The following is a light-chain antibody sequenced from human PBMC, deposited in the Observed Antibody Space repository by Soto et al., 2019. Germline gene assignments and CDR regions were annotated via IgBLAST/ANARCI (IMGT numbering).Light chain of an antibody. Sequence: EVVLTQSPATLSLSPGGRATLSCRASEDVDIYLAWYQQRPGQAPRLLIYDTSKRATGIPARFTGTGSGTEFTLTINSLEPEDFAVYYCQQRFSWPPWTFGQGTKVEIK. CDR3: QQRFSWPPWT. J-gene: IGKJ1*01. CDR1: EDVDIY. V-gene: IGKV3-11*01. CDR2: DTS.